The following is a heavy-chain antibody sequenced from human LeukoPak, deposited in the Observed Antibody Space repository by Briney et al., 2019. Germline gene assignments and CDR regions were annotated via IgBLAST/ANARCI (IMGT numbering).Heavy chain of an antibody. J-gene: IGHJ4*02. CDR3: ARRGDYYGSGSHYDV. Sequence: GESLKISCKGSGYSFTSYWIGWVRQMPRKGLEWMGIMYPGDSETRYSPSFQGQVTISADKSINTAYLQWSSLKASDTAMYYCARRGDYYGSGSHYDVWGQGTLVTVSS. D-gene: IGHD3-10*01. CDR2: MYPGDSET. CDR1: GYSFTSYW. V-gene: IGHV5-51*01.